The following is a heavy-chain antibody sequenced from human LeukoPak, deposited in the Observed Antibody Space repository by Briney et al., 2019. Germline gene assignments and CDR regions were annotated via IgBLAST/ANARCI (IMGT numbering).Heavy chain of an antibody. D-gene: IGHD3-22*01. V-gene: IGHV3-7*01. CDR3: APYYYDSRAFGY. CDR1: GFTFSSFW. CDR2: IKQDGSEK. Sequence: PGGSLRLSCVPSGFTFSSFWMSWVRQAPGKGLEWVANIKQDGSEKYYVDSVKGRFTISRDNAKNSLYLQMNSLRAEDTAVYYRAPYYYDSRAFGYWGQGTLVTASS. J-gene: IGHJ4*02.